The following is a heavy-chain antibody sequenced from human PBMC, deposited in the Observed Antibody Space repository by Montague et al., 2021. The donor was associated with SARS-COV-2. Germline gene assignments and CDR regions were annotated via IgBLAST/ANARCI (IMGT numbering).Heavy chain of an antibody. V-gene: IGHV4-39*01. Sequence: SETLSLTCTVSGGSISSCNYYWVWIRQPPGMGREWIGSYYYSGTTYHNPSRRSRVTMSVYTSKNQFSLRLSSVTAADTAVFYCASGGAGDWYFDLWGHGTLVTVSS. CDR3: ASGGAGDWYFDL. J-gene: IGHJ2*01. CDR1: GGSISSCNYY. CDR2: YYYSGTT. D-gene: IGHD2-21*01.